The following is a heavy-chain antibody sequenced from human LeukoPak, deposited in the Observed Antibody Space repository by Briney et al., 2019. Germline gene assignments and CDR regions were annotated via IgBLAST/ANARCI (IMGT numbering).Heavy chain of an antibody. Sequence: ASVKVSCKVSGYTLTELSMHWVRQAPGKGLEWMGGFDPEDGATIYAQKFQGRVTTTEDTSTDTAYMELSGLRSEDTAVYYCATWGPTLGPAANPAWYFDLWGRGTLVTVSS. CDR3: ATWGPTLGPAANPAWYFDL. CDR2: FDPEDGAT. D-gene: IGHD2-2*01. V-gene: IGHV1-24*01. CDR1: GYTLTELS. J-gene: IGHJ2*01.